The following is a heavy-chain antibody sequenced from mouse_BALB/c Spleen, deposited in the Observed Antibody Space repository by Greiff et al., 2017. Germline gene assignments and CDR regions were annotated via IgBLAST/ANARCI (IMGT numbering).Heavy chain of an antibody. D-gene: IGHD2-4*01. CDR2: IWGDGST. J-gene: IGHJ4*01. V-gene: IGHV2-6-7*01. Sequence: VQVVESGPGLVAPSQSLSITCTVSGFSLTGYGVNWVRQPPGKGLEWLGMIWGDGSTDYNSALISRLSISKDNSKSQVFLKMNSLQTDDTARYYCARGGLKRDHYYAMDYWGQGTLVTVSA. CDR1: GFSLTGYG. CDR3: ARGGLKRDHYYAMDY.